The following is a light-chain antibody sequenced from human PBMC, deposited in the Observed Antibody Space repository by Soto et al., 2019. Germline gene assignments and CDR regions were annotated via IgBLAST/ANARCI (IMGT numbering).Light chain of an antibody. V-gene: IGLV2-11*01. CDR3: CSYAGDYSWV. CDR1: SSYVGAYNY. Sequence: QSALTQPRSVSGSPGQSVTISCTGTSSYVGAYNYVSWYQQHPGKAPKLMIYDVTMRPSGVPDRFSGSKSGNTASLTISGLQAEDEADYYCCSYAGDYSWVFGGGTQLTVL. J-gene: IGLJ3*02. CDR2: DVT.